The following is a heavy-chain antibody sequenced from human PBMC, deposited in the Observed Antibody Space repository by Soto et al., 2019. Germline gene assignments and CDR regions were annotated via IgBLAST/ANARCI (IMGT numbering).Heavy chain of an antibody. CDR3: AKELRPNVY. V-gene: IGHV3-23*01. D-gene: IGHD2-8*01. CDR2: LSLSGDNT. CDR1: GFSFSVSA. J-gene: IGHJ4*02. Sequence: EVQLLESGGGLVQPGGSLRLSCTASGFSFSVSAMSWVRQAPGKGLEWVSALSLSGDNTYYADSVKGRFTISRDTSKNTLYLQMNSLRAEDTAVYYCAKELRPNVYWGQGTLVIVSS.